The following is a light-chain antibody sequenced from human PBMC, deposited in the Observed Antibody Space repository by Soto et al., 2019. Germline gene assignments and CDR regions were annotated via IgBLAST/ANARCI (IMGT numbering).Light chain of an antibody. Sequence: DIVLTQSPATLSLSPGERATLSCRASQSVSSYLAWYQQKPGQAPRLLIYDASNRATGIPARFSGSGSGTDFTLTISSLEPEDFAVYYCQQRSNWPPKLTFGGGTKVEIK. CDR1: QSVSSY. J-gene: IGKJ4*01. CDR3: QQRSNWPPKLT. V-gene: IGKV3-11*01. CDR2: DAS.